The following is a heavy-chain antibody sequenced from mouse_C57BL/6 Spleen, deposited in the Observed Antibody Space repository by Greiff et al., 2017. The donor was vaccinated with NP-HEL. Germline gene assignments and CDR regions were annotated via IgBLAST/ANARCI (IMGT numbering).Heavy chain of an antibody. CDR1: GFTFSDYG. D-gene: IGHD1-1*01. CDR3: ARPSYYGSRNAMDY. J-gene: IGHJ4*01. Sequence: EVKLMESGGGLVKPGGSLKLSCAASGFTFSDYGMHWVRQAPEKGLEWVAYISSGSSTIYYADTVKGRFTISRDNAKNTLFLQMTSLRSEDTAMYYCARPSYYGSRNAMDYWGQGTSVTVSS. V-gene: IGHV5-17*01. CDR2: ISSGSSTI.